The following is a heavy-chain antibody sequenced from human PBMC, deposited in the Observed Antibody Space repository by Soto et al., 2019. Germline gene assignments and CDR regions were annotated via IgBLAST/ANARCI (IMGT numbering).Heavy chain of an antibody. Sequence: GSLRLSCAASRLTFSSYAMSWVCQAPGKGLEWVSAISSSGTSTYSADSVKGRFTISRDNSKNTLYLQMNSLRAEDTAVYYCAKGPTIFGVVISYSFYYGLDVWGRGTTVTVSS. V-gene: IGHV3-23*01. CDR3: AKGPTIFGVVISYSFYYGLDV. J-gene: IGHJ6*02. CDR2: ISSSGTST. D-gene: IGHD3-3*01. CDR1: RLTFSSYA.